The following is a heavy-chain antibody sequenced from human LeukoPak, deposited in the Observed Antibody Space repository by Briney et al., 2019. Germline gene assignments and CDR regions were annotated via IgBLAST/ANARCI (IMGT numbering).Heavy chain of an antibody. CDR1: GFTFSSYG. J-gene: IGHJ4*02. CDR2: ISYDGSNK. CDR3: AKDVRVLGCMGGDCYGVAGWRDY. V-gene: IGHV3-30*18. Sequence: GRSLRLSCAASGFTFSSYGMHWVRQAPGKGLEWVALISYDGSNKYYADSAKGRFTISRDNSRNTLDLQMNSLRAEDTAVYYCAKDVRVLGCMGGDCYGVAGWRDYWGQGTLVTVSS. D-gene: IGHD2-21*02.